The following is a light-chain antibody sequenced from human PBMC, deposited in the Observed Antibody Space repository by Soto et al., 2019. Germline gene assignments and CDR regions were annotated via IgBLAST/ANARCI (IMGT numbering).Light chain of an antibody. Sequence: QSALTQPRSVSGSPGQSVTISCTGTSSDVGGYNYVSWYQQYPGKAPKVMIYAVTKRPSGVPDRISGSKSGNTASLAISGLQAEDEADYYCCSYAGSYTHYVFGTGT. J-gene: IGLJ1*01. CDR1: SSDVGGYNY. CDR2: AVT. CDR3: CSYAGSYTHYV. V-gene: IGLV2-11*01.